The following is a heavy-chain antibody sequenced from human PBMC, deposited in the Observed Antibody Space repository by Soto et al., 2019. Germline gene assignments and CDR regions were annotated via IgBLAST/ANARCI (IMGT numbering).Heavy chain of an antibody. V-gene: IGHV1-3*05. Sequence: QVQIVQSGAEEEKPGASVKVSCKASGYTFTSYAMHWLRQAPGQRLEWMGWINAGNGNTKYSQKVQVRVTITRDTPASTAYMELSRVRSEDTSVYYCARDGGYRWGPGNLVTGSS. CDR2: INAGNGNT. J-gene: IGHJ4*02. D-gene: IGHD3-16*02. CDR3: ARDGGYR. CDR1: GYTFTSYA.